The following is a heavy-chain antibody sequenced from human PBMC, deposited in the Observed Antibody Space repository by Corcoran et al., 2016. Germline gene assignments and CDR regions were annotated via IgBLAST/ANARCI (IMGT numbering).Heavy chain of an antibody. CDR3: AKVTGGKGAFDI. Sequence: QVQLHQSSPGLVKPSQTLSLTCAISGDSVSSKNASWNWIRQSPSRGLEWLGRTYYRSKWFYDYAVSVTSRITVNPDTSRNQVSLQLNSVTPEDTAMYCSAKVTGGKGAFDIWGQGTMLTVSS. CDR2: TYYRSKWFY. J-gene: IGHJ3*02. D-gene: IGHD3-9*01. V-gene: IGHV6-1*01. CDR1: GDSVSSKNAS.